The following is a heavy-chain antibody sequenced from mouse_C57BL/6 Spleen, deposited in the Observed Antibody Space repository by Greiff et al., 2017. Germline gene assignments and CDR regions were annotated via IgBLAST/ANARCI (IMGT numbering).Heavy chain of an antibody. D-gene: IGHD1-1*01. V-gene: IGHV6-3*01. CDR3: TATVVAHWYFDV. CDR1: GFTFSNYW. CDR2: IRLKSDNYAT. Sequence: EVKLMESGGGLVQPGGSMKLSCVASGFTFSNYWMNWVRQSPEKGLEWVAQIRLKSDNYATHYAESVKGRFTISRDDSKSSVYLQMNNLRAEDTGIYYCTATVVAHWYFDVWGTGTTVTVSS. J-gene: IGHJ1*03.